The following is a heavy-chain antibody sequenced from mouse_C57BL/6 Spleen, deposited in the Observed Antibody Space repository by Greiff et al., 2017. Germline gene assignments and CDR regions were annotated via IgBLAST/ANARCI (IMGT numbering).Heavy chain of an antibody. V-gene: IGHV1-18*01. Sequence: EVKLQQSGPELVKPGASVKIPCKASGYTFTDYNMDWVKQSHGKSLEWIGDINPNNGGTIYNQKFKGKATLTVDKSSSTAYMELRSLTSEDTAVYYCARRDSNYVSHDYWGQGTTLTVSS. D-gene: IGHD2-5*01. CDR2: INPNNGGT. CDR3: ARRDSNYVSHDY. CDR1: GYTFTDYN. J-gene: IGHJ2*01.